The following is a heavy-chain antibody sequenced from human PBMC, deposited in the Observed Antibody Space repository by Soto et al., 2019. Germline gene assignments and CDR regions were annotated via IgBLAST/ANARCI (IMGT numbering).Heavy chain of an antibody. V-gene: IGHV4-59*01. D-gene: IGHD3-22*01. CDR1: GGSFSGYY. Sequence: SETLSLTCAVYGGSFSGYYWSWIRQPPGKGLEWIGYIYYSGSTNYNPSLKSRVTISVDTSKNQFSLKLSSVTAADTAVYYCATSPISLIVVANGHAFDIWGQGTMVTVSS. CDR2: IYYSGST. J-gene: IGHJ3*02. CDR3: ATSPISLIVVANGHAFDI.